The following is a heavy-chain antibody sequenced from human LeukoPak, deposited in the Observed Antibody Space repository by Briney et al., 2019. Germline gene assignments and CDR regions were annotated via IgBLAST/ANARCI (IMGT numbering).Heavy chain of an antibody. CDR2: IYYSGST. V-gene: IGHV4-59*08. Sequence: PSETLSLTCTVSGGSISSYYWSWIRQPPGKGLEWIGYIYYSGSTNYNPSLKSRVTISVDTSKNQFSLKLSSVTAADTAVYYCARHSSNYDSSDLYYYGMDVWGQGTTVTVSS. D-gene: IGHD3-22*01. CDR1: GGSISSYY. J-gene: IGHJ6*02. CDR3: ARHSSNYDSSDLYYYGMDV.